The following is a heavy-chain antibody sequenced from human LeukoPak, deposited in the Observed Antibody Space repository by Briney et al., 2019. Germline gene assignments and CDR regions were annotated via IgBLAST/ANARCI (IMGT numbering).Heavy chain of an antibody. D-gene: IGHD3-22*01. J-gene: IGHJ3*02. V-gene: IGHV3-30*18. Sequence: GRSLRLSCAASGFTFSSYGMHWVRQAPGKGLEWVAVISYDGSNKYYADSVKGRFTISRDNSKNTLYLQMNSLRAEDTAVYYCAKIPTSVNYYFDSSGYYSNAFDIWGQETMVTVSS. CDR3: AKIPTSVNYYFDSSGYYSNAFDI. CDR1: GFTFSSYG. CDR2: ISYDGSNK.